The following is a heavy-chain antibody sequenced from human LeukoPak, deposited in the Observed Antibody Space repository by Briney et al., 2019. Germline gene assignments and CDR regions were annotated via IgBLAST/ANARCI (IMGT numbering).Heavy chain of an antibody. CDR1: GDRFTPYW. J-gene: IGHJ4*02. CDR3: ARRKAVARISYFDS. Sequence: GESLKISCEVSGDRFTPYWITWVRQKPGKGLEWMGIIYPGNSDTKYSPSFQGQITISADKSINTAYLQWSSLEASDTAMYYCARRKAVARISYFDSWGQGTLVSVSS. CDR2: IYPGNSDT. V-gene: IGHV5-51*01. D-gene: IGHD6-19*01.